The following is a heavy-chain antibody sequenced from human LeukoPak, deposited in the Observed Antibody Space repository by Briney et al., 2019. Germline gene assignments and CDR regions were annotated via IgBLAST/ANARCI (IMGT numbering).Heavy chain of an antibody. CDR2: MNPNSGNT. J-gene: IGHJ4*02. CDR1: GYTFTSYD. CDR3: ARGRGGDGYNTNWDY. Sequence: ASVKVSCKASGYTFTSYDINWVRQATGQGREWMGWMNPNSGNTGYAQKFKGRVTMTRNTSISTDYMELSSVRSEDTAVYYCARGRGGDGYNTNWDYWGQGTLVTVSS. V-gene: IGHV1-8*01. D-gene: IGHD5-24*01.